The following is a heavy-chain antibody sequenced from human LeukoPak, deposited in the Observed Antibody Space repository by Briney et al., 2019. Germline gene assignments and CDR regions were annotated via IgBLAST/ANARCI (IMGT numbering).Heavy chain of an antibody. Sequence: PSETLSLTCTVSGGSISSYYWSWVRQPPGKGLEWIGYIYYSGSTNYNPSLKSGVTISVDTSKNQFSLKLSSVTAADTAVYYCARALGYCSSTSCRNWYFDLWGRGTLVTVSS. CDR1: GGSISSYY. V-gene: IGHV4-59*01. CDR2: IYYSGST. J-gene: IGHJ2*01. CDR3: ARALGYCSSTSCRNWYFDL. D-gene: IGHD2-2*01.